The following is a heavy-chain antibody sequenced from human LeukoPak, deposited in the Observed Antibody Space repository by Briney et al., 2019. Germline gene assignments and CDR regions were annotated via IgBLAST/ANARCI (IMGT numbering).Heavy chain of an antibody. D-gene: IGHD2-15*01. Sequence: PGGSLRLSCAASGLTFSNHGMHWVRQAPGKGLEWVAMITSDGNNKYYADSVKDRFTISRDDSKNTLYLQMNSLRAEDTAVYYCARDAGYCSGGSCYPYYGMDVWGQGTTVTVSS. CDR2: ITSDGNNK. V-gene: IGHV3-30*03. CDR1: GLTFSNHG. CDR3: ARDAGYCSGGSCYPYYGMDV. J-gene: IGHJ6*02.